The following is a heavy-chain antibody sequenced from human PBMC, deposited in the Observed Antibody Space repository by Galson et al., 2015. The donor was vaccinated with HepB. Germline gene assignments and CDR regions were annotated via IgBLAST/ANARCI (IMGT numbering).Heavy chain of an antibody. D-gene: IGHD6-19*01. V-gene: IGHV3-11*06. Sequence: SLRLSCAASGFTFSDYYMSWIRQAPGKGLEWVSYISSSSSYTNYADSVKGRFTISRDNAKNSLYLRMNSLRAEDTAVYYCASSSGWYMDWGQGTLVTVSS. CDR2: ISSSSSYT. CDR1: GFTFSDYY. J-gene: IGHJ4*02. CDR3: ASSSGWYMD.